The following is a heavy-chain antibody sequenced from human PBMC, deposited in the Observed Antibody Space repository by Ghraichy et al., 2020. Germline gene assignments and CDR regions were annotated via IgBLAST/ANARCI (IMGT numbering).Heavy chain of an antibody. Sequence: GGSLRLSCEASGFTLSNYWMHWVRQAPGKGLVWVSRINSYGSSTLYADSVKGRFTISRDNAKSTLYLQMNSLRAEDTAVYYCAREYCSGGRCFFGTGGSHLDYWGQGTQVTVSA. J-gene: IGHJ4*02. CDR3: AREYCSGGRCFFGTGGSHLDY. D-gene: IGHD2-15*01. CDR1: GFTLSNYW. V-gene: IGHV3-74*01. CDR2: INSYGSST.